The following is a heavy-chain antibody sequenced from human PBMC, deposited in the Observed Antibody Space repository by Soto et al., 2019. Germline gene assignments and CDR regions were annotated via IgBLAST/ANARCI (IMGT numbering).Heavy chain of an antibody. CDR1: GGTLSSFITYH. V-gene: IGHV1-69*06. CDR2: NGPNVGTG. D-gene: IGHD3-3*01. Sequence: QVQLVQSGPEVKKPGSSVKVTCKTSGGTLSSFITYHINRVRQGPGQGPEWMGGNGPNVGTGNYEQRLQGRITICADKSTCTSYMELKNLRTEDTALYYFARRDTSGFLLYFDTCGQGTLVTVS. J-gene: IGHJ4*02. CDR3: ARRDTSGFLLYFDT.